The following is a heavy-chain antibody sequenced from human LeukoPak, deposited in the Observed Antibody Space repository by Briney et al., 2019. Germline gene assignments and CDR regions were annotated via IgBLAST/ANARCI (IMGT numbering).Heavy chain of an antibody. J-gene: IGHJ3*02. CDR1: RASISTYY. Sequence: SETLSLTCSVSRASISTYYWSWIRQPPGKGLEWIAYIHYTGNTDSNPSLKSRVTISIDTSRRQFSLHLTSVTAADTAVYYCARHEPGWRGAFDIWGQGTMVTVSS. CDR2: IHYTGNT. D-gene: IGHD1-14*01. V-gene: IGHV4-59*08. CDR3: ARHEPGWRGAFDI.